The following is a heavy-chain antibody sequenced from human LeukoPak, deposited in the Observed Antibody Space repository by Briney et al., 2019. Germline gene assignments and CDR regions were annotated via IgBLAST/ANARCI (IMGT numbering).Heavy chain of an antibody. V-gene: IGHV3-53*01. CDR3: ARPHADRYQRPCCAFDI. CDR2: IYSGGST. Sequence: GGSLRLSCAASGFTVSSNYMSWVRQAPGKGLEWVSVIYSGGSTYYADSVKGRFTISRDNSKNTLYLQMNSLRAEDTAVYYCARPHADRYQRPCCAFDIWGQGTMVTVSS. J-gene: IGHJ3*02. CDR1: GFTVSSNY. D-gene: IGHD2-2*01.